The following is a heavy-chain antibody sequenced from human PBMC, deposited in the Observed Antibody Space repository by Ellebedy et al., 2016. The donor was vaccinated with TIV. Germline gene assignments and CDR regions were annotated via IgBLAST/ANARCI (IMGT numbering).Heavy chain of an antibody. D-gene: IGHD6-19*01. J-gene: IGHJ4*02. CDR1: GGTLISYA. Sequence: SVKVSCKASGGTLISYAIIWVRQAPGQGLEWMGGIIPVFGTANYAQKFQGRVTITADESTSTAYMELSSLTSEDTAVYFCASRYGTGWYFFDFWGQGTLVTVSS. CDR2: IIPVFGTA. CDR3: ASRYGTGWYFFDF. V-gene: IGHV1-69*13.